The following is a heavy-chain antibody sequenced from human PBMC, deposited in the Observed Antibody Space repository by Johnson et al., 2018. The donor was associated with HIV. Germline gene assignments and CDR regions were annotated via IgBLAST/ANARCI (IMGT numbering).Heavy chain of an antibody. D-gene: IGHD3-16*01. CDR1: GFTFSSYG. CDR2: ISYDGSNK. Sequence: VQLVESGGGVVQPGRSLRLSCAASGFTFSSYGMHWVRQAPGKGLEWVAVISYDGSNKYYADSVKGRFTISRDNSKNTLYLQMNSLRAEDTAVYYCAREEGSGEPPNAFDIWSQGTMVTVSS. CDR3: AREEGSGEPPNAFDI. V-gene: IGHV3-30*19. J-gene: IGHJ3*02.